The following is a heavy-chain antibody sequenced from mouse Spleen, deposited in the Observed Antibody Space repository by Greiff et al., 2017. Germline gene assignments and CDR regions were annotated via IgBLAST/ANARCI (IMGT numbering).Heavy chain of an antibody. CDR3: ARKAYYAMDY. Sequence: QVHVKQSGAELVRPGTSVKVSCKASGYAFTNYLIEWVKQRPGQGLEWIGVINPGSGGTNYNEKFKGKATLTADKSSNTAYMQLSSLTSEDSAVYFCARKAYYAMDYWGQGTSVTVSS. J-gene: IGHJ4*01. CDR2: INPGSGGT. V-gene: IGHV1-54*02. CDR1: GYAFTNYL.